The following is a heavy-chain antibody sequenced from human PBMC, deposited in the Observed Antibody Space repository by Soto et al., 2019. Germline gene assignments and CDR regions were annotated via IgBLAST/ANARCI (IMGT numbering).Heavy chain of an antibody. CDR1: GDSMTTNDW. Sequence: SETLSLTCSVSGDSMTTNDWWSWVRQPPGKGLEWIGEIDHSGSTNYNPSLESRVTILIDTSKNQFSLRLTSVTAADTAVYFCARAEQSRDYYGSVTNSDWVQGTPVTVSS. CDR3: ARAEQSRDYYGSVTNSD. V-gene: IGHV4-4*02. CDR2: IDHSGST. J-gene: IGHJ4*02. D-gene: IGHD3-10*01.